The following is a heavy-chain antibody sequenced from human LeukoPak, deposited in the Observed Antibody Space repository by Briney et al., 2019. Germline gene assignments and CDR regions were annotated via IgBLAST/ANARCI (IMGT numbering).Heavy chain of an antibody. CDR3: ASTTAMVFYYYGMDV. J-gene: IGHJ6*02. V-gene: IGHV1-8*01. Sequence: ASVKVSRKASGYTFTSYDINWVRQATAQGLEWMGWMNPNSGNTGYAQKFQGRVTMTRNTSISTAYMELSSLRSEDTAVYYCASTTAMVFYYYGMDVWGQGTTVTVSS. CDR2: MNPNSGNT. D-gene: IGHD5-18*01. CDR1: GYTFTSYD.